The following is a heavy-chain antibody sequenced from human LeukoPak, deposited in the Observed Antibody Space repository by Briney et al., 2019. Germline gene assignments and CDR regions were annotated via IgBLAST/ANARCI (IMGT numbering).Heavy chain of an antibody. D-gene: IGHD1-26*01. J-gene: IGHJ4*02. V-gene: IGHV3-48*04. CDR2: IGRSGDRTT. CDR3: VRDRGTYRPIDY. CDR1: GFTFSIYS. Sequence: GGSLRLSCAASGFTFSIYSLNWVRQAPGKGLEWVAYIGRSGDRTTKYADSVKGRFTISRDNAQNSLYLQMNSLRAEDTAIYYCVRDRGTYRPIDYWGQGTLVTVSS.